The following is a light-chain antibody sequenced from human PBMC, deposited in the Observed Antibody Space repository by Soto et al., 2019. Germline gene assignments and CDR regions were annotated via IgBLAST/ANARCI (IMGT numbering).Light chain of an antibody. V-gene: IGLV2-14*01. Sequence: QSALTQPASVSGSPGQSITISFTGTSSDVGDYNYVSWYQQHPGRAPKLMIYEVSNRPSGVSNRFSGSKSGNTASLTISGLQAEDEADYYCSSYTSSSTLNWVFGGGTKLTVL. CDR1: SSDVGDYNY. J-gene: IGLJ3*02. CDR3: SSYTSSSTLNWV. CDR2: EVS.